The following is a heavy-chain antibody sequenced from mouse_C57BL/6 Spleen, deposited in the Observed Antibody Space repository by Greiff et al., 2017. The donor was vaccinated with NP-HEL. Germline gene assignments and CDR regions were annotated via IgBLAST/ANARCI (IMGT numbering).Heavy chain of an antibody. CDR2: ISGGGGNT. J-gene: IGHJ4*01. CDR3: ARRGIYYDYDPYAMDY. CDR1: GFTFSSYT. V-gene: IGHV5-9*01. Sequence: DVKLVESGGGLVKPGGSLKLSCAASGFTFSSYTMSWVRQTPEKRLEWVATISGGGGNTYYPDSVKGRFTISRDNAKNTLYLQMSSLRSEDTALYYCARRGIYYDYDPYAMDYWGQGTSVTVSS. D-gene: IGHD2-4*01.